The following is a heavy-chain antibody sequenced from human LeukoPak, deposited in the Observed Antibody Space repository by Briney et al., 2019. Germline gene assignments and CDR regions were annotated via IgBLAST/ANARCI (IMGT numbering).Heavy chain of an antibody. CDR3: ARRKAAVSQGVWFDP. J-gene: IGHJ5*02. Sequence: SETLSLTCTVSGGSISSYYWSWIRQPPGKGLEWIGYIYTSGSTNYNPSLESRVTISVDTSKNQFSLKLSSVTAADTAVYYCARRKAAVSQGVWFDPWGQGTLVTVSS. CDR2: IYTSGST. D-gene: IGHD6-13*01. V-gene: IGHV4-4*09. CDR1: GGSISSYY.